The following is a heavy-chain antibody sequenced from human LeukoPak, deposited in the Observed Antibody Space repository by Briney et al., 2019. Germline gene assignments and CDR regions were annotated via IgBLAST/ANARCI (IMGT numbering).Heavy chain of an antibody. CDR3: ARDSSGFMPFDP. D-gene: IGHD6-19*01. Sequence: PSETLSLTCTVSGGSISSYYWSWIRQPPGKGLEWIGYIYYSGSTNYNPSLKSRVTISVDTSKNQFSLKLSSVTAADTAVYYCARDSSGFMPFDPWGQGTLVTVSS. CDR1: GGSISSYY. CDR2: IYYSGST. J-gene: IGHJ5*02. V-gene: IGHV4-59*01.